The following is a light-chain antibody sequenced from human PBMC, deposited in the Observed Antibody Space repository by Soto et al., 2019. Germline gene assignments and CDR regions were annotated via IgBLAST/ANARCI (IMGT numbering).Light chain of an antibody. Sequence: QSVLTQPASVSGSPGQSITISCTGTSSDVGSYNLVSWYQQHPGKAPKLMIYEGSKRPSGVSNRFSGSKSGNTASLTISGLQAEDEADYYCCSYAGSGLYVFGTGTKLTVL. J-gene: IGLJ1*01. CDR3: CSYAGSGLYV. V-gene: IGLV2-23*01. CDR2: EGS. CDR1: SSDVGSYNL.